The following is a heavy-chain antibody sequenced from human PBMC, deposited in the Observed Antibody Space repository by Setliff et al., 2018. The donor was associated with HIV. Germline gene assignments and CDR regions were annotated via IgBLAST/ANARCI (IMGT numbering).Heavy chain of an antibody. Sequence: SETLSLTCAVSGYSISSGYFWGWIRQPPGKGLEWIGSIHHSGTTYYNPSLKSRVTISVDTSKNQFSLKLSSVTAADTAVYYCMRGRSITIFGVAYFDFWGQGTQVTVSS. D-gene: IGHD3-3*01. CDR3: MRGRSITIFGVAYFDF. V-gene: IGHV4-38-2*01. CDR1: GYSISSGYF. CDR2: IHHSGTT. J-gene: IGHJ4*02.